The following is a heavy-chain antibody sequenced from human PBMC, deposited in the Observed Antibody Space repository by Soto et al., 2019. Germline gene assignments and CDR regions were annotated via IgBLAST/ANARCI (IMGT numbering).Heavy chain of an antibody. CDR2: ISGSGVTT. D-gene: IGHD2-8*01. CDR1: GFTFSSHE. CDR3: ARGGVY. J-gene: IGHJ4*02. Sequence: LRLSCAASGFTFSSHEMNWVRQAPGKGLEWISYISGSGVTTYYADSVRGRFIVSRDNAQESLFLQMNSLRVEDTAIYYCARGGVYWGQGTLVTVSS. V-gene: IGHV3-48*03.